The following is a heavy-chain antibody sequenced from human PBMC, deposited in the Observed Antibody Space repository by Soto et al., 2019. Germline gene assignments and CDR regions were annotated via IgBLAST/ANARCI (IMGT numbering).Heavy chain of an antibody. CDR3: AKGRGGSGSLTPRVDF. Sequence: EVQLLESGGGLVQPGGSLRLSCAASGFTFNNYAMTWVRQAPGKGLEWVSAISGGGDTTSYADPVKGRFTVSRDGSKNTLYLQMGSLRGEDTALYYCAKGRGGSGSLTPRVDFWGQGTLVTVSS. J-gene: IGHJ4*02. V-gene: IGHV3-23*01. CDR1: GFTFNNYA. CDR2: ISGGGDTT. D-gene: IGHD3-10*01.